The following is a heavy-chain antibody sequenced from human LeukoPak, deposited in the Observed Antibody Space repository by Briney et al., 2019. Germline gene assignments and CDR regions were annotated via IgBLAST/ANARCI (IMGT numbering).Heavy chain of an antibody. D-gene: IGHD3-3*01. J-gene: IGHJ6*03. CDR1: GFTFSSYA. CDR2: FSGSGGRT. CDR3: AKDTWDYDFWSGYTLVHYHYYMDV. V-gene: IGHV3-23*01. Sequence: PGGSLRLSCAASGFTFSSYAMSWVRQAPGKGLGWVSAFSGSGGRTYYADSVKGRFTISRDNSKNTLYLQMNSLRAEDTAVYYCAKDTWDYDFWSGYTLVHYHYYMDVWGKGTTVTVSS.